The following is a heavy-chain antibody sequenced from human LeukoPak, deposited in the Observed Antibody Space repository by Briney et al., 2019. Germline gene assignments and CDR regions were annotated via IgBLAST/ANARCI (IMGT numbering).Heavy chain of an antibody. V-gene: IGHV3-23*01. CDR1: GFTFSSYA. D-gene: IGHD3-3*01. CDR3: AKMAYDFWSGYSDY. J-gene: IGHJ4*02. Sequence: GGSLRLXCAASGFTFSSYAMSWVRQAPGKGLEWVSAISGSGGSTYYADSVKGRFTISRDNSKNTLYLQMNSLRAEDTAVYYCAKMAYDFWSGYSDYWGQGTLVTVSS. CDR2: ISGSGGST.